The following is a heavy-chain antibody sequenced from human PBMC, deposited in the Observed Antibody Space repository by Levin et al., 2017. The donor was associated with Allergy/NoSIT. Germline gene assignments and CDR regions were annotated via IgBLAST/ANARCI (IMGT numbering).Heavy chain of an antibody. CDR1: GGSISSNY. J-gene: IGHJ4*02. Sequence: ASETLSLTCTVSGGSISSNYWSWIRQPPGKGLEWIGYIYYSGSTNYFPSLKSRVTISVDTSKSQFSLKLTSVTAADTAVYYCARVVSGGGYTKIDYWGQGTLVTVSS. CDR3: ARVVSGGGYTKIDY. V-gene: IGHV4-59*01. CDR2: IYYSGST. D-gene: IGHD5-18*01.